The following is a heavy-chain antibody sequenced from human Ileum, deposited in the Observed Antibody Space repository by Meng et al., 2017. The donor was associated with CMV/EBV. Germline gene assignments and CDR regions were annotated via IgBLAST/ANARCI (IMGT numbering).Heavy chain of an antibody. CDR1: GGSFTNYY. V-gene: IGHV4-34*01. CDR2: ITHTGVI. CDR3: ARVARRYYAPDGFYHFHSYAVDV. D-gene: IGHD3-9*01. Sequence: SETLSLTCAVHGGSFTNYYWSWLRQAPGKGLEWIGEITHTGVINYNPSLKSRVTMSLDTSENHFSLDVTSVAGSDTAVYFCARVARRYYAPDGFYHFHSYAVDVWDQGTRVTSP. J-gene: IGHJ6*02.